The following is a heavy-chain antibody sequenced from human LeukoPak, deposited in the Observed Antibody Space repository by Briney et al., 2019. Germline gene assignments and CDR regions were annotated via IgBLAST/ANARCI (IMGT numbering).Heavy chain of an antibody. Sequence: GASVKVSCKASGYTFTGYYMYWVRQAPGQGLEWMGWINPNSGGTNYAQKFQGRVTMTRDTSISTAYMELRSLRSDDTAVYYCARVSVTLFGAVIILNAFDVWGQGTMVTVSS. CDR1: GYTFTGYY. V-gene: IGHV1-2*02. J-gene: IGHJ3*01. CDR3: ARVSVTLFGAVIILNAFDV. CDR2: INPNSGGT. D-gene: IGHD3-3*01.